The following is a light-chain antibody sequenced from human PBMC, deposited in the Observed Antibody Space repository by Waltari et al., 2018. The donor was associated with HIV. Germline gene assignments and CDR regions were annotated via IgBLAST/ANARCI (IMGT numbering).Light chain of an antibody. CDR3: CSYVTTGTWV. V-gene: IGLV2-23*02. Sequence: QSALTQPASVSASPGQSITISCTGTSSDIGNYDLVSWYQHRPGKAPKLMIYEVNKWPSGVSNRFSGSKSGSTASLTISGLQAEDEADYYCCSYVTTGTWVFGGGTKLTVL. CDR2: EVN. J-gene: IGLJ3*02. CDR1: SSDIGNYDL.